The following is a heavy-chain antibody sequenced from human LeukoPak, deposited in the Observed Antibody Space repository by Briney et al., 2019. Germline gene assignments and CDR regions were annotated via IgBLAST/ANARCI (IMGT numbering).Heavy chain of an antibody. CDR3: ARPYQGYCSSTSCYDGAFDI. Sequence: PSETLSLTCSVSGGSITNSRYYWGWIRQPPGKGLEWIGEINHSGSTNYNPSLKSRVTISVDTSKNQFSLKLSSVTAADTAVYYCARPYQGYCSSTSCYDGAFDIWGQGTMVTVSS. D-gene: IGHD2-2*01. CDR2: INHSGST. CDR1: GGSITNSRYY. V-gene: IGHV4-39*07. J-gene: IGHJ3*02.